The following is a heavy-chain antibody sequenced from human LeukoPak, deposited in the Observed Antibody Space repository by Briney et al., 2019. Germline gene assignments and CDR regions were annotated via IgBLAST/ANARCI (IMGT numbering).Heavy chain of an antibody. V-gene: IGHV1-2*02. Sequence: GASVKVSCKASGYIFTGYYMHWVRQAPGQGLEWMGWINPNSGDTKYEQKFQGRVTMTRDTSISTAYMELSRLRSDDTAVYYCARGLYYGSGGSHVDYWGQGTLVTVSS. CDR3: ARGLYYGSGGSHVDY. J-gene: IGHJ4*02. CDR1: GYIFTGYY. D-gene: IGHD3-10*01. CDR2: INPNSGDT.